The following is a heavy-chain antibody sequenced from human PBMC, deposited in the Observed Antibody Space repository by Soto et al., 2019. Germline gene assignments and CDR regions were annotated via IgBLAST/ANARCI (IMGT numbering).Heavy chain of an antibody. CDR1: GCTISSDDYY. Sequence: PSETLSLTCTVSGCTISSDDYYWSWIRQPPGKGLEWIGYMYYSGSTYYNPSLKGRVTISVDTSKNQFSLKLSSVTAADTAVYYCAAQDTSMITARGGFDPWGQGTLVTVSS. J-gene: IGHJ5*02. CDR3: AAQDTSMITARGGFDP. D-gene: IGHD5-18*01. V-gene: IGHV4-30-4*01. CDR2: MYYSGST.